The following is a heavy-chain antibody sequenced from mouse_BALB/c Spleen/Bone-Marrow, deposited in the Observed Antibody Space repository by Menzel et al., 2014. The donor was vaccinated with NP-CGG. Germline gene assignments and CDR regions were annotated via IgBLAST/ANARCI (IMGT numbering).Heavy chain of an antibody. CDR2: ISDGGNFS. J-gene: IGHJ3*01. Sequence: VQLLAFGGGLVTPGGSLELSCAASGFTFSDYYLYWVRPTPVKRLAWVATISDGGNFSYFPVRVKGRLTIFRDTAKSNLYLQMSNLNAKGTARYFLTRGGFVDWGQGTLVTVA. CDR3: TRGGFVD. V-gene: IGHV5-4*02. CDR1: GFTFSDYY.